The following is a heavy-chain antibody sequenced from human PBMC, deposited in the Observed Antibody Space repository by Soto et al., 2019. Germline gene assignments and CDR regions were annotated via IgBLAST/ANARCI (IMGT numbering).Heavy chain of an antibody. V-gene: IGHV4-34*01. CDR2: INNGGSS. CDR1: GGSFSGYY. J-gene: IGHJ2*01. D-gene: IGHD3-10*01. CDR3: ATGRGDGYNQDWYFGL. Sequence: PSETLSLTCAVYGGSFSGYYWSWIRQPPGKGLEWIGEINNGGSSNYNPSLKSRVSMSVGTSNNQFSLKLTSVTAADTAVYYCATGRGDGYNQDWYFGLWGRGTLVTVSS.